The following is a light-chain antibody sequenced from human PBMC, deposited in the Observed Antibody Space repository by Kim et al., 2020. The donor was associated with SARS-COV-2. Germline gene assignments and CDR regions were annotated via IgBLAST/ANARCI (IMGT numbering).Light chain of an antibody. J-gene: IGKJ1*01. CDR3: QQLNSYPLT. CDR2: AAS. CDR1: QGISSY. V-gene: IGKV1-9*01. Sequence: DIQLTQSPSLLSASVGDRVTITCRASQGISSYLAWYQQKPGKAPNLLIYAASTLQSGVPSRFSGSVSGTESTLTISSLQPEDFATYYCQQLNSYPLTFGQGTKVDIK.